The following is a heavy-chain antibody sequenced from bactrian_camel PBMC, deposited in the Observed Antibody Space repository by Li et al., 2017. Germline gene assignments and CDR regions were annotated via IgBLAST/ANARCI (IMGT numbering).Heavy chain of an antibody. CDR3: AAGSFLLRRESCQGSNCD. Sequence: HVQLVESGGGSVQAGGSLRLACAAPALTFDSQDMGWYRQAPGNECESVSDISKDDGAYYTNSVKGRFTITQTGNAVYLQMNSLKVEDTAVYYRAAGSFLLRRESCQGSNCDWCQGTGVT. CDR2: ISKDDGA. D-gene: IGHD8*01. J-gene: IGHJ4*01. V-gene: IGHV3S55*01. CDR1: ALTFDSQD.